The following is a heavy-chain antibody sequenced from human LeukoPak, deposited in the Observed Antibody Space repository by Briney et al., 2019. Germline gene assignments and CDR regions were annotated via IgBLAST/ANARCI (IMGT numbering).Heavy chain of an antibody. V-gene: IGHV4-39*01. CDR3: AIRYDYGAYFNWFDP. J-gene: IGHJ5*02. D-gene: IGHD4-17*01. CDR1: GGSISSSSYY. CDR2: IHYNGNT. Sequence: PSETLSLTCSVSGGSISSSSYYWGWIRQPPGKGLEWIGSIHYNGNTYYNPSLTSRVAISVDTSKNQLSLKLSSVPAADTAVYYCAIRYDYGAYFNWFDPWGQGTLVTVSS.